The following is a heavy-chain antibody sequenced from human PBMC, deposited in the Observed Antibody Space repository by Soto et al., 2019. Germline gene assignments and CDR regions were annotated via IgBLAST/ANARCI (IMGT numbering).Heavy chain of an antibody. CDR1: GFTFSSYS. D-gene: IGHD6-13*01. CDR2: ISSSSTI. V-gene: IGHV3-48*01. Sequence: LRLSCAASGFTFSSYSMNWVRQPPGKGLEWVSYISSSSTIYYADSVKGRFTISRDNAKNSLYLQMNSLRAEDTAVYYCARDLGSSWYPEYFQHWGQGTLVTVSS. CDR3: ARDLGSSWYPEYFQH. J-gene: IGHJ1*01.